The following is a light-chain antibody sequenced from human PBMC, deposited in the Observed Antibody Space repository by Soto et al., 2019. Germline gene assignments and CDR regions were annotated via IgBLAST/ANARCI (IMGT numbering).Light chain of an antibody. CDR2: DAS. CDR3: QQFDTYPLT. CDR1: QGISSA. V-gene: IGKV1-13*02. J-gene: IGKJ5*01. Sequence: AIQLTQSPSSLSASVGDRVTITCRASQGISSAFAWYQQKPGKVPKLLIYDASSLECGVPSRFTGSGSGTDFTLTISSLQPEDFATYYCQQFDTYPLTFGQGTRLEIK.